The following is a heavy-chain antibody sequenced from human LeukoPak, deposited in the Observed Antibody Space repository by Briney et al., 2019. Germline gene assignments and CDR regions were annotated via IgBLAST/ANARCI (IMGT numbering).Heavy chain of an antibody. D-gene: IGHD6-19*01. CDR3: ARGYSSGWWENYYYYGMDV. Sequence: SETLSLTCTVSGGSISNYYWSWIRQPPGKGLEWIGYVYYSGSTIYNPSLKSRVTISVDTSKNQFSLKLSSVTAADTAVYYCARGYSSGWWENYYYYGMDVWGQGTTVTVSS. CDR1: GGSISNYY. CDR2: VYYSGST. J-gene: IGHJ6*02. V-gene: IGHV4-59*01.